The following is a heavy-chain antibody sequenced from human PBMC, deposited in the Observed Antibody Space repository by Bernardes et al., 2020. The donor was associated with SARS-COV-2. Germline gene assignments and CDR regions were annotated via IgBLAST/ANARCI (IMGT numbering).Heavy chain of an antibody. CDR3: LRWQHQSILRH. CDR1: GFTFGDSA. V-gene: IGHV3-49*04. Sequence: GGSLILSCIASGFTFGDSAMTWVRQAPGPGLEWVSSIREKAYGGTTEYAESVKGRFTISRDDSKSIAFLQMNSLETEDTAVYYCLRWQHQSILRHWGQGTLVTVSP. J-gene: IGHJ4*02. CDR2: IREKAYGGTT. D-gene: IGHD2-21*01.